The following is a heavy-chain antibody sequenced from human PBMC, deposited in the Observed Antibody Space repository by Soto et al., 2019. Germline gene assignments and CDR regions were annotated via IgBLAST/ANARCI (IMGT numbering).Heavy chain of an antibody. CDR3: ARGEVDTAIWSFGDSSSYPYYYGMDV. Sequence: PXETLSLTCAVYGGSFSGYYWSWIRQPPGKGLEWIGEISHSGSTNYNPSLKSRVTISVDTSKNQFSLKLSSVTAADTAVYYCARGEVDTAIWSFGDSSSYPYYYGMDVWGQGTTVTVSS. CDR2: ISHSGST. J-gene: IGHJ6*02. V-gene: IGHV4-34*01. CDR1: GGSFSGYY. D-gene: IGHD5-18*01.